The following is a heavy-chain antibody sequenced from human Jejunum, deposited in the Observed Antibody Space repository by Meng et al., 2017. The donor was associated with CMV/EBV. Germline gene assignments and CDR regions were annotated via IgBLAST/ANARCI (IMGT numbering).Heavy chain of an antibody. Sequence: GFTVRINYMSWVRQAPGKGLEWVSIIYSGGSTYYADSVKGRFTISRDNSKNTLYLQMNSLRAEDTAVYYCARVNSGSYYPLYYFDYWGQGTLVTVSS. J-gene: IGHJ4*02. D-gene: IGHD1-26*01. CDR2: IYSGGST. CDR3: ARVNSGSYYPLYYFDY. CDR1: GFTVRINY. V-gene: IGHV3-53*01.